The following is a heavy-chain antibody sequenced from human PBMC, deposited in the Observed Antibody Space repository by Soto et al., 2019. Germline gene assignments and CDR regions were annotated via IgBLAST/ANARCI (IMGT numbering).Heavy chain of an antibody. CDR1: GGTFSSYA. V-gene: IGHV1-69*13. D-gene: IGHD5-12*01. J-gene: IGHJ4*02. Sequence: SVKVSCTASGGTFSSYAISWVRQAPGQGLEWMGGIIPIFGTANYAQKFQGRVTITADESTSTAYMELSSLRSEDTAVYYCARGLGYSGYDMGHWGQGTLVTVSS. CDR2: IIPIFGTA. CDR3: ARGLGYSGYDMGH.